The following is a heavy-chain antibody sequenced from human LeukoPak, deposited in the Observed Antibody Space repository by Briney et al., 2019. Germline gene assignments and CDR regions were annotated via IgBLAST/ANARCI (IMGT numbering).Heavy chain of an antibody. D-gene: IGHD3/OR15-3a*01. Sequence: SETLSLTCTVSAGSISSYYWTWIRQPPGKGLEWIGHIYYSGSTNYNPSLKSRVAISLDTSKNQFSLKLSSVTAADTATYYCARGRPDSRTNFYTFFVDSWGRGTLVTVSS. CDR3: ARGRPDSRTNFYTFFVDS. V-gene: IGHV4-59*01. J-gene: IGHJ4*02. CDR2: IYYSGST. CDR1: AGSISSYY.